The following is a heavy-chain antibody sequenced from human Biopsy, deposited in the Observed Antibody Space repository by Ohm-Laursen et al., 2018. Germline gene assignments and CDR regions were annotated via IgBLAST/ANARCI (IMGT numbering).Heavy chain of an antibody. V-gene: IGHV1-69*11. CDR2: IIPILRTT. CDR1: TGTFNSYG. J-gene: IGHJ4*02. CDR3: AREAIGYQLPCDD. Sequence: SVKVSCKAPTGTFNSYGIIWVRQAPGQGLEWMGRIIPILRTTAYAQTFLGRDTITADSPTSTVDMELTSLTSDDTAVYFCAREAIGYQLPCDDWGQGTLVTVSS. D-gene: IGHD2-2*01.